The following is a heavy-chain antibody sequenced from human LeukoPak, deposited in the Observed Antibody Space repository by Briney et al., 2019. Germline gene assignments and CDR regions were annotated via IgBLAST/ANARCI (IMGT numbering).Heavy chain of an antibody. J-gene: IGHJ3*02. Sequence: PSETLSLTCTVSGGSISSGDYYWSWIRQPPGKGLEWIGYIYYSGSTYYNPSLKSRVTISVDTSKNQFSLKLSSVTAADTAVYYCARLYDSNGYYYVAFDIWGQGTMVTVSS. CDR2: IYYSGST. CDR3: ARLYDSNGYYYVAFDI. V-gene: IGHV4-30-4*01. D-gene: IGHD3-22*01. CDR1: GGSISSGDYY.